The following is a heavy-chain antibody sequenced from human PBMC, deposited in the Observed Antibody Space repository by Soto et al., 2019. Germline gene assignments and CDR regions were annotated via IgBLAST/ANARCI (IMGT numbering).Heavy chain of an antibody. CDR1: GYAFTTYG. V-gene: IGHV1-18*01. J-gene: IGHJ4*02. D-gene: IGHD1-1*01. Sequence: QVHLVQSGAEVKKPGASVKVSCKGSGYAFTTYGITWVRQAPGQGLEWMGWISAHNGNTNYAQKLQGRVTVTRDTPTSTAYMELRSLRPAATAVYYCARGRYGDYWGQGALVTVSS. CDR3: ARGRYGDY. CDR2: ISAHNGNT.